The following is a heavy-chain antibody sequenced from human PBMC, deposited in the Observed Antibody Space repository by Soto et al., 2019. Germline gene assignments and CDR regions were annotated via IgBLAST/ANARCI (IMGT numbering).Heavy chain of an antibody. CDR1: GFSLSTSGVG. J-gene: IGHJ4*02. Sequence: SGPTLVNPTQTLTLTRTFSGFSLSTSGVGVSWIRQPPGKALEWLGIIYWDDDKRYSPSLKSRVTITKDTFKNQLVLTMTNMDPVDTATYYCAHLPWKQLWPRAPVVYWGQGTPVTVSS. CDR2: IYWDDDK. CDR3: AHLPWKQLWPRAPVVY. V-gene: IGHV2-5*02. D-gene: IGHD5-18*01.